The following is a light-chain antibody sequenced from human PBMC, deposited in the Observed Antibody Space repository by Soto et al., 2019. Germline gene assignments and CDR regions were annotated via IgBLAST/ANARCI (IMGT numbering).Light chain of an antibody. Sequence: DIQMTQSPSYLSASVGDRVTITCRASQTIGIYLNWYQQKPGKAPKFLMYAASNLKGGVSSRFSGRGSGTEFTLTISSLQPDDFATYYCQQYSRYSAFGQGTKVDTK. J-gene: IGKJ2*01. CDR3: QQYSRYSA. CDR2: AAS. CDR1: QTIGIY. V-gene: IGKV1-16*01.